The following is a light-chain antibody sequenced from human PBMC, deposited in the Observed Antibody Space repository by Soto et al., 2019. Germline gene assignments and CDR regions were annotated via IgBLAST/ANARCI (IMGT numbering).Light chain of an antibody. CDR1: SSDVGGYNY. V-gene: IGLV2-8*01. J-gene: IGLJ1*01. Sequence: QSALTQPPSASGSPGQSVTISCTGTSSDVGGYNYVSWYQQHPGKAPQVLIYDVNKRPSGVPDRFSGSKSGNTASLTVSGLQAEDEADDYCSSHAGSNNPFVFGTGTKLTVL. CDR2: DVN. CDR3: SSHAGSNNPFV.